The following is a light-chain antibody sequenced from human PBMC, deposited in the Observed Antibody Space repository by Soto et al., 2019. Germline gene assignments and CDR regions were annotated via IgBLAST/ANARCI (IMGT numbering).Light chain of an antibody. CDR2: GAF. V-gene: IGKV1-12*01. J-gene: IGKJ5*01. CDR1: EDINSR. CDR3: QQADSFPIT. Sequence: DIQMTQSPSSVSASVGDIVTISCRASEDINSRLAWYQQKPGNAPKLLIYGAFILQSGVPSRFSGYGSGTDFTLSISNLQPEDFATYYCQQADSFPITFGQGTRLEIK.